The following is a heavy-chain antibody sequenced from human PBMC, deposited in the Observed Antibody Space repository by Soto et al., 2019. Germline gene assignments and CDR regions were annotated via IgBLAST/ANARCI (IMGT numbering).Heavy chain of an antibody. J-gene: IGHJ3*02. CDR2: MNSNSGNT. D-gene: IGHD3-3*01. Sequence: ASVKVSCKASGYTFTSYDINWVRQATGQGLEWMGWMNSNSGNTGYAQKFQGRVTMTRNTSISTAYMELSSLRSEDTAVYYCARGYDFWSGADAFDIWGQGTMVTVSS. CDR3: ARGYDFWSGADAFDI. CDR1: GYTFTSYD. V-gene: IGHV1-8*01.